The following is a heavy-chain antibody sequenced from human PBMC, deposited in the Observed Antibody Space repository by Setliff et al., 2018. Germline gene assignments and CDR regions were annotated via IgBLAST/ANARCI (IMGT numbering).Heavy chain of an antibody. CDR1: DGSLSTYY. Sequence: PSETLSLTCTVSDGSLSTYYWTWIRQPAGKGLEWIGQIYTSWSTNYNPSLKSRVTISVDTSKNQFSLQLSSVTAADTAVYYCARMSGFLYIDVWGKGTTVTVSS. CDR2: IYTSWST. J-gene: IGHJ6*04. D-gene: IGHD3-3*01. CDR3: ARMSGFLYIDV. V-gene: IGHV4-4*07.